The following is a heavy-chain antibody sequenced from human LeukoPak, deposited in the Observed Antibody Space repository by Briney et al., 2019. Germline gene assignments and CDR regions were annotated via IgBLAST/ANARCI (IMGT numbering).Heavy chain of an antibody. D-gene: IGHD3-10*01. CDR1: GFTFDSYS. Sequence: TGGSLRLSCAASGFTFDSYSMNWVRRAPGKGLEWVSYISSSSGTIYYADSVKGRLTISRDNAKNSLYLQMNSPRDEDTAVYYCARDSHSMVRGVTTFDYWGQGTLVTVSS. CDR3: ARDSHSMVRGVTTFDY. CDR2: ISSSSGTI. J-gene: IGHJ4*02. V-gene: IGHV3-48*02.